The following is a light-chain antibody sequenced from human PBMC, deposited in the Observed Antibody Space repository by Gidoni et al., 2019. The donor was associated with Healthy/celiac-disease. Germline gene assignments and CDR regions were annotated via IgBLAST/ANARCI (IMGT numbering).Light chain of an antibody. CDR3: QQYYSTPLYT. CDR2: WAS. Sequence: IVMTQSPDPLAVSLGERATINCKSSQSVLYSSNNKNYLAWYQQKPGQPPKLLIYWASTRESGVPDRFSGNGSGTDFTLTISSMQAEDVAVYYCQQYYSTPLYTFGQGTKLEIK. V-gene: IGKV4-1*01. J-gene: IGKJ2*01. CDR1: QSVLYSSNNKNY.